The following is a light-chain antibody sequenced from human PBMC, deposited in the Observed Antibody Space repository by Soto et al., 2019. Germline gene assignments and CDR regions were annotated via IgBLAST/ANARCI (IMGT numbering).Light chain of an antibody. CDR1: QSVTSTS. Sequence: TQSPGTLSLSPGERATLSCRAVQSVTSTSIAWYQQKPGQAPRILIYATSFRATGIPDRFRGSGSWTDFTLTISSLEPEDSAVYYCQDSSTSPWPFGQGTKVEIK. V-gene: IGKV3-20*01. CDR2: ATS. J-gene: IGKJ1*01. CDR3: QDSSTSPWP.